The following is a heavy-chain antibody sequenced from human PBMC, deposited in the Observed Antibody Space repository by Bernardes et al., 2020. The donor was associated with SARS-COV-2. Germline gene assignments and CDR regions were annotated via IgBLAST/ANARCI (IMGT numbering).Heavy chain of an antibody. Sequence: GGSLRLSCAASGFTFSTYSMNWVRQAPGKGLEWVSYISSSSGIIYYADSVKGRFTISRDNAKNSLYLQMNSLRAEDTAVYYCARTFGGNLDYWGQGTLVTVSS. D-gene: IGHD2-15*01. CDR1: GFTFSTYS. J-gene: IGHJ4*02. CDR2: ISSSSGII. CDR3: ARTFGGNLDY. V-gene: IGHV3-48*04.